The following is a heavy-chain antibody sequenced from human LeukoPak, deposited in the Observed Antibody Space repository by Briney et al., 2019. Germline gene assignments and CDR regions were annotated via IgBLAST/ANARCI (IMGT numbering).Heavy chain of an antibody. Sequence: SETLSLTCSVSDDSITMYYWTWIQQPPGKGLEWIGYVDHTGSTNFNPSLNGRVSISRDTTKNLFSLRLRSVTAADTAVYFCARGRVSSSTWYSTYYYYFYMDVWGKGTTVTVSS. CDR3: ARGRVSSSTWYSTYYYYFYMDV. CDR1: DDSITMYY. J-gene: IGHJ6*03. D-gene: IGHD1-1*01. CDR2: VDHTGST. V-gene: IGHV4-59*01.